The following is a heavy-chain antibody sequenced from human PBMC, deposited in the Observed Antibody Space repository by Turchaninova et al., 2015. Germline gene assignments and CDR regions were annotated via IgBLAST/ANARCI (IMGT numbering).Heavy chain of an antibody. V-gene: IGHV4-59*08. J-gene: IGHJ6*03. CDR2: IHYSGST. CDR1: GGSITNYN. Sequence: QMQLQESGPGLVKPSATLSLPCTVSGGSITNYNWTWIRQPPGKGLEWIGYIHYSGSTNYNFSRKSRVTMSVDTSKNQFSLRLRSVTAADTAVYYCARVEGGNTYPYYYMDVWGKGTTVTVSS. D-gene: IGHD3-16*01. CDR3: ARVEGGNTYPYYYMDV.